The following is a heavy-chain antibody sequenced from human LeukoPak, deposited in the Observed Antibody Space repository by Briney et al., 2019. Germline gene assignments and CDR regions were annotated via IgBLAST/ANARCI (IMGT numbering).Heavy chain of an antibody. CDR2: MYYSGST. Sequence: SQTLSLPCTVSGGSINSGGYYWSWIRQHPGEGLGWMGYMYYSGSTYYNPSLKSRVTISVDTSKNQFSLKLSSVTAADTAVYYCARYYYGSGSYPDAYYYYGMDVWGKGTPVTVSS. CDR1: GGSINSGGYY. V-gene: IGHV4-31*03. D-gene: IGHD3-10*01. J-gene: IGHJ6*04. CDR3: ARYYYGSGSYPDAYYYYGMDV.